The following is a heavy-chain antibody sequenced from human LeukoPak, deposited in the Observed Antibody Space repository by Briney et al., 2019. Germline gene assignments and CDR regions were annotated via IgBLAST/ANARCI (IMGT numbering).Heavy chain of an antibody. CDR2: TNPDSGGT. CDR1: GYTFIDYY. J-gene: IGHJ4*02. D-gene: IGHD2-15*01. Sequence: GASVKVSCKASGYTFIDYYMYRVRQAPGQGLEWMGRTNPDSGGTSYAQKFQGRVTMTRDTSTSTAYMELSRLRPDDTAVYYCARRRCSGSSLSLDFDHWGQGTLVTVSS. CDR3: ARRRCSGSSLSLDFDH. V-gene: IGHV1-2*06.